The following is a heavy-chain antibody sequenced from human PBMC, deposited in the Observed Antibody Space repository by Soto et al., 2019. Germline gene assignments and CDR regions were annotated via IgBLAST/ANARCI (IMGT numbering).Heavy chain of an antibody. Sequence: SETLSLTCTVSGVSISSSSYYWGWIRQPPGKGLEWIGSIYYSGSTYYNPSLKSRVTISVDTSKNQFSLKLSSVTAADTAVYYCASPRGWGGYYAFDIWGQGTMVTVSS. CDR3: ASPRGWGGYYAFDI. CDR2: IYYSGST. D-gene: IGHD3-3*01. CDR1: GVSISSSSYY. J-gene: IGHJ3*02. V-gene: IGHV4-39*01.